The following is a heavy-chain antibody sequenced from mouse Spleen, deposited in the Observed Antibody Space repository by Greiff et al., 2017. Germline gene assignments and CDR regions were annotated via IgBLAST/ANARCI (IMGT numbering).Heavy chain of an antibody. J-gene: IGHJ4*01. D-gene: IGHD2-10*02. CDR1: GFAFSSYD. CDR2: ISSGGGST. Sequence: EVHLVESGGGLVKPGGSLKLSCAASGFAFSSYDMSWVRQTPEKRLEWVAYISSGGGSTYYPDTVKGRFTISRDNAKNTLYLQMSSLKSEDTAMYYCSRYGTFYGMGYWGQGTSVTVSS. CDR3: SRYGTFYGMGY. V-gene: IGHV5-12-1*01.